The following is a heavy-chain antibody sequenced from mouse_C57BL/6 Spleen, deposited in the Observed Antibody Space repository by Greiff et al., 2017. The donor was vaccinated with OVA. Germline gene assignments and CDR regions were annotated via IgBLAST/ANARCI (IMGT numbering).Heavy chain of an antibody. CDR1: GFSLSTSGMG. Sequence: QVTLKESGPGILQSSQTLSLTCSFSGFSLSTSGMGVSWIRQPSGKGLEWLAHIYWDDDKRYNPSLKSRLTISKDTSRNQVFLKITSVDTADTATYYCARGGDYDWFAYWGQGTLVTVSA. V-gene: IGHV8-12*01. CDR3: ARGGDYDWFAY. CDR2: IYWDDDK. J-gene: IGHJ3*01. D-gene: IGHD2-4*01.